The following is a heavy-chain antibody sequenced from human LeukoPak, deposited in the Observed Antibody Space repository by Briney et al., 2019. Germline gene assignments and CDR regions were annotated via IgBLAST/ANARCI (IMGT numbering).Heavy chain of an antibody. CDR2: ISAYNGNT. CDR3: ARDLSVVVPQAMDV. Sequence: ASVKVSCKVSGYALGDLAIHWVRQAPGQGLEWMGWISAYNGNTNYAQKLQGRVTMTTDTSTSTAYMELRSLRSDDTAVYYCARDLSVVVPQAMDVWGQGTTVTVSS. CDR1: GYALGDLA. V-gene: IGHV1-18*01. J-gene: IGHJ6*02. D-gene: IGHD2-2*01.